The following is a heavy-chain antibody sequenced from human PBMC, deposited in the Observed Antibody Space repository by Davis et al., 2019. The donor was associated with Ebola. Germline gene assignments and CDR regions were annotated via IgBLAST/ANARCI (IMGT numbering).Heavy chain of an antibody. CDR3: ARAGRVRFRGYSYGTGYYYGMDV. CDR1: GFTFDDYA. Sequence: GGSLRLSCAASGFTFDDYAMHWVRQAPGKGLEWVSGISWNSGSIGYADSVKGRFTISRDNAKNSLYLQMNSLRAEDTAVYYCARAGRVRFRGYSYGTGYYYGMDVWGQGTTVTVSS. D-gene: IGHD5-18*01. V-gene: IGHV3-9*01. CDR2: ISWNSGSI. J-gene: IGHJ6*02.